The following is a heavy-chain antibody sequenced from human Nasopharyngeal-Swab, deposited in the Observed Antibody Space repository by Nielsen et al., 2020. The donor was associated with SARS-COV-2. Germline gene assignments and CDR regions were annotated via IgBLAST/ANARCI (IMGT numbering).Heavy chain of an antibody. CDR2: ISGSGSST. Sequence: WIRQPPGKGLEWVSAISGSGSSTYYADSVKGRFTISRDNSKNTLYLQMNSLRAEDTAVYYYAKDEYIVVVPAALRLDYWGQGTLVTVSS. D-gene: IGHD2-2*01. V-gene: IGHV3-23*01. J-gene: IGHJ4*02. CDR3: AKDEYIVVVPAALRLDY.